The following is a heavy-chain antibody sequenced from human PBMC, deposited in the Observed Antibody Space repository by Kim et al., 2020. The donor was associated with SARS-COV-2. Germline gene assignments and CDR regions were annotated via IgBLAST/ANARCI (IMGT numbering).Heavy chain of an antibody. Sequence: ASVKVSCKASGYTFTSYGISWVRQAPGQGLELMGWISAYNGNTNYARKLQGRVTMTTDTSTSTAYMELRSLRSDDTAVYYCARERAIVAKARGWFDPWGQGTLVTVSS. V-gene: IGHV1-18*04. CDR2: ISAYNGNT. D-gene: IGHD5-12*01. CDR1: GYTFTSYG. CDR3: ARERAIVAKARGWFDP. J-gene: IGHJ5*02.